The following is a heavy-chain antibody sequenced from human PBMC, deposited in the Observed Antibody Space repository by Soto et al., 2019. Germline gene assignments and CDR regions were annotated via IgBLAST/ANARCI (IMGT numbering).Heavy chain of an antibody. V-gene: IGHV4-61*01. J-gene: IGHJ4*02. CDR2: IYYSGTT. CDR1: GGSVTSGSYY. D-gene: IGHD3-22*01. Sequence: QVQLQESGPGLVKASETLSLTCTVSGGSVTSGSYYWSWIRQPPGKGLEWIGYIYYSGTTNYNPSLKSRVTISVDTSKNQFSLKLNSVTAADTAVYYCASDYFDSSGYYSFDYWGQGTLVTVSS. CDR3: ASDYFDSSGYYSFDY.